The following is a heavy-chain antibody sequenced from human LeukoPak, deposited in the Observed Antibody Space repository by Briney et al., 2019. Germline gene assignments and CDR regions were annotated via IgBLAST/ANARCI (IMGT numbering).Heavy chain of an antibody. CDR3: ARGPYGSGSYY. D-gene: IGHD3-10*01. CDR2: IYFSGNT. CDR1: LGSISSGDYY. J-gene: IGHJ4*02. Sequence: SQTLSLTCTVSLGSISSGDYYWSCIRHPPGKGVEWIGYIYFSGNTNYNPPLKSRVTISLDTSKKQFSLKLTSLTPPDTALYYCARGPYGSGSYYWGQGTLVTVSS. V-gene: IGHV4-30-4*01.